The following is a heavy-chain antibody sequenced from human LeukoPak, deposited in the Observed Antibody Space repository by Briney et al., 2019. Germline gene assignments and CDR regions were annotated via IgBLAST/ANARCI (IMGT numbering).Heavy chain of an antibody. CDR1: GFTFSSYA. CDR2: ISGSGGST. Sequence: GGSLRLSCAASGFTFSSYAMSWVRQAPGKGMEWVSAISGSGGSTYYADSVKGRFTISRDNSKNTLYLQMNSLRAEDTAVYYCAKDGTYYYGSGNFDYWGQGTLVTVSS. CDR3: AKDGTYYYGSGNFDY. J-gene: IGHJ4*02. D-gene: IGHD3-10*01. V-gene: IGHV3-23*01.